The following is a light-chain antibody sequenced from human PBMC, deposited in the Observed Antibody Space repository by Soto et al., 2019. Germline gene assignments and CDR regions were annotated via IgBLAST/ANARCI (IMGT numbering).Light chain of an antibody. J-gene: IGKJ1*01. CDR2: KAS. Sequence: DIQMTQSPSTLSASVGDRVTITCRASQSISNWLAWYQQKPGKAPKLLIYKASSLESGVPSRFSGSGSGTAFTLTISSLQPDDFATYYCQQSNSSFGQGTKVEIK. CDR3: QQSNSS. V-gene: IGKV1-5*03. CDR1: QSISNW.